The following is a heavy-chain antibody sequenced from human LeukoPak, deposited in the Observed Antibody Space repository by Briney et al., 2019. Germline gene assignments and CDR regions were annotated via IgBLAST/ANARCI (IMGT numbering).Heavy chain of an antibody. CDR2: IYYSGST. CDR1: GGSISSYY. D-gene: IGHD6-19*01. V-gene: IGHV4-59*01. J-gene: IGHJ4*02. Sequence: SSETLSLTCTVSGGSISSYYWSWIRQPPGKGLEWIGYIYYSGSTNYNPSLKSRVTISVDTSKNQFSLKLSSVTAADTAVYYCAGWARGWKDYWGQGTLVTVSS. CDR3: AGWARGWKDY.